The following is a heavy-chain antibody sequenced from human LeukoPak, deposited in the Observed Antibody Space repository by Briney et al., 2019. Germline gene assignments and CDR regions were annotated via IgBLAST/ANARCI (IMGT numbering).Heavy chain of an antibody. CDR1: GYSFTSYW. V-gene: IGHV5-10-1*01. Sequence: GESLRISCKGSGYSFTSYWISWVRQMPGKGLEWMGTIDPSDSYTNYSPSFQGHVTISADKSISTAYLQWSSLKASDTAMYYCARLEVSTKNYYYAMDVWGQGTTVTVSS. CDR3: ARLEVSTKNYYYAMDV. J-gene: IGHJ6*02. CDR2: IDPSDSYT. D-gene: IGHD5/OR15-5a*01.